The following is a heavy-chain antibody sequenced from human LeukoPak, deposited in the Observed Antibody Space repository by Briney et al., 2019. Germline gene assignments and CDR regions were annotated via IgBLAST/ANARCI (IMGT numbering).Heavy chain of an antibody. CDR2: IIPMFGKS. D-gene: IGHD1-26*01. V-gene: IGHV1-69*13. Sequence: GASVKVSCKASGGTFGNHVISWVRQAPGQGLEWMGEIIPMFGKSNYAQKFQGRLTITADESTSTGYMDLSSLTSEDTAVYFCARPMGRGAAYGIWGQGTTVTVSS. J-gene: IGHJ3*02. CDR1: GGTFGNHV. CDR3: ARPMGRGAAYGI.